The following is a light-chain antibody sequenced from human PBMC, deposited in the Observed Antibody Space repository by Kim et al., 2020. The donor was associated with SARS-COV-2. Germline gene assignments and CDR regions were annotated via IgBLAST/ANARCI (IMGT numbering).Light chain of an antibody. CDR1: KLGDKY. CDR3: QAWDSSTAV. CDR2: QDS. J-gene: IGLJ2*01. V-gene: IGLV3-1*01. Sequence: SYELTQPPSVSVSPGQTASLTCSGDKLGDKYGCWYQQKPGQSPVLVIYQDSKRPSGIPERFSGSNSGNTATLTISGTQAMDEADYYCQAWDSSTAVFGGGTQLTVL.